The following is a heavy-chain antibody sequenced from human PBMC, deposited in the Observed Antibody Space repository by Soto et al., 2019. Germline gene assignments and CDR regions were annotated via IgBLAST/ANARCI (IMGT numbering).Heavy chain of an antibody. CDR1: GVAFSFYS. CDR3: AKDRGGFTSGWEFFDF. D-gene: IGHD6-19*01. CDR2: ISGNGATT. V-gene: IGHV3-23*01. Sequence: EVALLESGGGLVQPGGSLRLSCEVSGVAFSFYSMSWVRQAPGKGMEWVASISGNGATTHYAASGKGRFTFSRDNSKNTVHLQMNSLRGEDTAVYYCAKDRGGFTSGWEFFDFWGQGTLVTVSS. J-gene: IGHJ4*02.